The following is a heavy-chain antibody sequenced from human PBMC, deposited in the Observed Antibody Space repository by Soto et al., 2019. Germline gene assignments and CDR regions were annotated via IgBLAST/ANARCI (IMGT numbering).Heavy chain of an antibody. Sequence: SETLSLTCTVSGGSISSSYSYWGWIRQPPGKGLEWIGSFYYSGSTYYNPSLKSRVTISVDTSKNQFSLKLSSVTAADTAVYYCARERSGSYYFDYWGQGTLVTVSS. CDR1: GGSISSSYSY. CDR3: ARERSGSYYFDY. J-gene: IGHJ4*02. V-gene: IGHV4-39*07. D-gene: IGHD3-10*01. CDR2: FYYSGST.